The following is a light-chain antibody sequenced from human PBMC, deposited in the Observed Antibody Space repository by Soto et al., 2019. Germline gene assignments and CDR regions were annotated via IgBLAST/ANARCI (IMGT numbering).Light chain of an antibody. CDR1: QSVLYSSANKDY. CDR2: WAS. V-gene: IGKV4-1*01. J-gene: IGKJ5*01. Sequence: DIVMTQSPDSLAVSLGERASINCTSSQSVLYSSANKDYIAWYQQKPGQPPKLLIYWASTRQSGDPERFSGSGSGTDFTLTITSLQAGDVAVYYCQQYHSTPITFGQGTRLEIK. CDR3: QQYHSTPIT.